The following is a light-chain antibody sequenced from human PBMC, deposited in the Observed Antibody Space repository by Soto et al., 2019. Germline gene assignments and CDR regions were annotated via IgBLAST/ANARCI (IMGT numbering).Light chain of an antibody. J-gene: IGLJ2*01. Sequence: QSALTQPPSASGSPGQSVTISCTGTSSDVGIYNYVSWYQQHPGKAPKLMIYEVSQRPSGVPDRFSGTKSGNTASLTVSGLQAEDEADYYCSSYAGRDNYVVFGGGTQLTVL. CDR2: EVS. V-gene: IGLV2-8*01. CDR1: SSDVGIYNY. CDR3: SSYAGRDNYVV.